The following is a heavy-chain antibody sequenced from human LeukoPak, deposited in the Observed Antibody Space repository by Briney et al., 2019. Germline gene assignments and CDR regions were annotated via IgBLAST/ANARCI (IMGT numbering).Heavy chain of an antibody. CDR3: ARGQQLLGEGVDY. J-gene: IGHJ4*02. D-gene: IGHD2-2*01. V-gene: IGHV3-30-3*01. CDR1: GFTFSSFS. CDR2: ISYDGSNK. Sequence: GGSLRLSCAASGFTFSSFSMHWVRQAPGKGLEWVAVISYDGSNKFYADSVKGRFTISRDSSKNTQYLQLNSLRAEDTAVYYCARGQQLLGEGVDYWGQGTLVTVSS.